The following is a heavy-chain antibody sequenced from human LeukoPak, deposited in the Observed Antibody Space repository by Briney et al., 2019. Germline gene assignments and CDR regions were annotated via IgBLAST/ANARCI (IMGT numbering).Heavy chain of an antibody. CDR3: ARGLSGSGRRSLMAH. Sequence: GGSLRLSCAASGFPFHNYWMTWVRQAPGKGLEWVANINQDENEKYYLDSVKGRFTISRDNAETSLFLQMTSLRVEDTAIYYCARGLSGSGRRSLMAHWGPGTLVAVSS. CDR1: GFPFHNYW. D-gene: IGHD3-10*01. CDR2: INQDENEK. V-gene: IGHV3-7*01. J-gene: IGHJ4*02.